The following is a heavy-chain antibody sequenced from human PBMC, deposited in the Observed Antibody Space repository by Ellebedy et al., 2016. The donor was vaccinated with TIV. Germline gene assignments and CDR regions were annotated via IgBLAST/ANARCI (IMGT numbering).Heavy chain of an antibody. V-gene: IGHV6-1*01. CDR2: TYYRSKWYN. J-gene: IGHJ6*02. CDR1: GDSVSSNRAA. Sequence: SQTLSLTCAISGDSVSSNRAAWNWIRQSPSRGLEWLGRTYYRSKWYNDYAVSVKGRITVNPDTSKNQFSLQLNSVTPEDTAVYYCARNGALAGDGEVDVWGQGTTVTV. D-gene: IGHD3-10*01. CDR3: ARNGALAGDGEVDV.